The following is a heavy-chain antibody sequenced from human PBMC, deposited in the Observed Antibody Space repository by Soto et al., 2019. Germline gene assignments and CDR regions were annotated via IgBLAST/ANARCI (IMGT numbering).Heavy chain of an antibody. J-gene: IGHJ6*03. V-gene: IGHV4-34*01. Sequence: QVQLQQWGAGLLKPSETLSLTCVVSGGSLSDYFWSWIRQPPGMALEWIGEINHLGSINYNPSLTSRVTMSVDTSKNQFSLTLNSVTAADTATYYCARGVISHWAYFYYMDVWDRGTTVTVSS. CDR3: ARGVISHWAYFYYMDV. D-gene: IGHD2-21*01. CDR1: GGSLSDYF. CDR2: INHLGSI.